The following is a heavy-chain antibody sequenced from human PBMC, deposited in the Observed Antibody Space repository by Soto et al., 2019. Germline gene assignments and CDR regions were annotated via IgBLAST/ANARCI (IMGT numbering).Heavy chain of an antibody. CDR3: ARDGRYCSGGSCYWTSNWFDP. V-gene: IGHV4-34*01. Sequence: QVQLQQWGAGLLKPSETLSLTCAVYGGSFSGYYWSWIRQPPGKGLEWIGEINHSGSTNYNPSLKSRVIISVDTSKNQFSLKLSSVTAADTAVYYCARDGRYCSGGSCYWTSNWFDPWGQGTLVTVSS. CDR1: GGSFSGYY. D-gene: IGHD2-15*01. CDR2: INHSGST. J-gene: IGHJ5*02.